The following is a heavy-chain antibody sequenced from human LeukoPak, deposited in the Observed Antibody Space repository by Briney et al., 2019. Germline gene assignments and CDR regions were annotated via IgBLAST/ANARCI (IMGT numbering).Heavy chain of an antibody. CDR1: GGSISSSSYY. V-gene: IGHV4-39*07. J-gene: IGHJ5*02. D-gene: IGHD6-6*01. CDR2: IYYSGST. Sequence: SETLSLTCTVSGGSISSSSYYWGWIRQPPGKGLEWIGSIYYSGSTYYNPSLKSRVTISVDTSKNQFSLKLSSVTAADTAVYYCARAPYSSWPNWFDPWGQGTLVTVSS. CDR3: ARAPYSSWPNWFDP.